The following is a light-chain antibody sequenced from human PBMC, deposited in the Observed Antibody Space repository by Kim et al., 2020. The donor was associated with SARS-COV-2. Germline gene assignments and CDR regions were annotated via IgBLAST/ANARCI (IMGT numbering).Light chain of an antibody. J-gene: IGLJ3*02. CDR2: STH. V-gene: IGLV8-61*01. Sequence: GGTVTLTCGLSSGSVSTTYYPSWYQQTPGQTPRTLIYSTHTRSSGVPDRFSGSILGNKAALTITGAQADDESDYYCLLHMGGGISLFGGGTQLTVL. CDR3: LLHMGGGISL. CDR1: SGSVSTTYY.